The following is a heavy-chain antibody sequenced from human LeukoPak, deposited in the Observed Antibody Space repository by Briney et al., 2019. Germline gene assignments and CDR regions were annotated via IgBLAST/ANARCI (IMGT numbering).Heavy chain of an antibody. CDR3: ARIGSGWYWEY. J-gene: IGHJ4*02. V-gene: IGHV3-21*06. CDR1: GFTFSSYS. Sequence: GGSLRLSCAASGFTFSSYSMYWVRQAPGKGLEWVSSISGGSDYIFHADPVKGRFTISRDNAKNSLYLQMNSLRAEDTAVYYCARIGSGWYWEYWGQGALVTVSS. D-gene: IGHD6-19*01. CDR2: ISGGSDYI.